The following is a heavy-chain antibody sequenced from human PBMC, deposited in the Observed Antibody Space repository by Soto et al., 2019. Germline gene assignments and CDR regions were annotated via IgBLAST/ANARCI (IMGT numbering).Heavy chain of an antibody. CDR1: GFMFDSYA. CDR2: ISPGGDRI. CDR3: AREVRANLNDFGDYEWFDP. J-gene: IGHJ5*02. D-gene: IGHD4-17*01. V-gene: IGHV3-48*01. Sequence: EVQLVESGGGLVQPGGSLRLSCVASGFMFDSYAMNWVRQAPGKGLEWVSYISPGGDRIYYAESLKGRITISRDNSNNILYLQMRSLRAEDTAVYFCAREVRANLNDFGDYEWFDPWGQGTLVTVSS.